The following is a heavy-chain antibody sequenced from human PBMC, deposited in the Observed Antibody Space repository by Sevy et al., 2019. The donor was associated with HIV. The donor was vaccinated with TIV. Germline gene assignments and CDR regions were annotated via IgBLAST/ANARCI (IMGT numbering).Heavy chain of an antibody. Sequence: GGSLRLSCAASGITLTPYWMHWVRQVPGKGLVWVSRINSDGSSTSYAESVKGRLTISRDNGKNTGYLQMKSLRVEDTAVYFCSRGLYYYDMRGHQEPGDYWGQGVLVTVSS. CDR2: INSDGSST. D-gene: IGHD3-22*01. CDR3: SRGLYYYDMRGHQEPGDY. CDR1: GITLTPYW. V-gene: IGHV3-74*01. J-gene: IGHJ4*02.